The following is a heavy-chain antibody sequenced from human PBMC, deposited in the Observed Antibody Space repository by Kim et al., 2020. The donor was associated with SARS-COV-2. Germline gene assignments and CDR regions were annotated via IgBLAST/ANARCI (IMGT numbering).Heavy chain of an antibody. V-gene: IGHV4-61*01. J-gene: IGHJ5*02. CDR2: IYYSGST. CDR1: GGSVSSGSYY. CDR3: ARGDWFRASGFDP. Sequence: SETLSLTCTVSGGSVSSGSYYWSWIRQPPGKGLEWIGYIYYSGSTNYNPSLKSRVTISVDTSKNQFSLKLSSVTAADTAVYYCARGDWFRASGFDPWGQGTLVTVSS. D-gene: IGHD3-9*01.